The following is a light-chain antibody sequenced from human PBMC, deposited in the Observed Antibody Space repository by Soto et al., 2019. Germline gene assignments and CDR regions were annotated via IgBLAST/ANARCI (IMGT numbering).Light chain of an antibody. J-gene: IGKJ4*01. CDR1: QSVSSS. CDR2: DAS. CDR3: QQRSNWPLS. V-gene: IGKV3-11*01. Sequence: EIVLTQSPVTLSLSPGERATLSCRASQSVSSSLAWYQQKPGQAPRLLIYDASNRATGIPARFIGSGSETDFNLTVSSLEPEDFAVYYCQQRSNWPLSFGGGTKVEIK.